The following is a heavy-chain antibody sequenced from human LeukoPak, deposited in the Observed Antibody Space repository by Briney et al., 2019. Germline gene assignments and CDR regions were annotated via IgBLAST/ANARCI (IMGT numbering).Heavy chain of an antibody. V-gene: IGHV1-46*01. Sequence: ASVTVSCKASGYTFTSYYMHWVRQAPGQGLEWMGIINPSGGSTNYAQKFQGRLTMTRDTSTSTVYMELSSLTSEDTAVYYCARDPHSSSWYDYWGQGTLVTVSS. CDR1: GYTFTSYY. CDR2: INPSGGST. CDR3: ARDPHSSSWYDY. D-gene: IGHD6-13*01. J-gene: IGHJ4*02.